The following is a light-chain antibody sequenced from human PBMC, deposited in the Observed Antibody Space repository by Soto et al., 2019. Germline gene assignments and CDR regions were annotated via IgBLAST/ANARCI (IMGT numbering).Light chain of an antibody. CDR2: DVS. V-gene: IGLV2-14*01. Sequence: QSALTQPASVSGSPGQSITISCTGTSSDVGGYNYVSWYQQHPGKAPKLMIYDVSNRPSGVSNRFSGSKSGNTASLTNAGLQAEDEADYYCSSYTSSSTRLFGTGTKLTVL. J-gene: IGLJ1*01. CDR3: SSYTSSSTRL. CDR1: SSDVGGYNY.